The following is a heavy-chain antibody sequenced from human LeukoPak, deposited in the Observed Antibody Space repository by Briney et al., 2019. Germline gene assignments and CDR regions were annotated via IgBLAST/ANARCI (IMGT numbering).Heavy chain of an antibody. V-gene: IGHV4-39*01. Sequence: GSLRLSCAASGFTFSSYWMSWVRQPPGKGLEWIGSIYYSGSTYYNPSLKSRVTISVDTSKNQFSLKLSSVTAADTAVYYCARLIPAYDFWSGYNYYYYYGMDVWGQGTTVTVSS. CDR3: ARLIPAYDFWSGYNYYYYYGMDV. CDR2: IYYSGST. CDR1: GFTFSSYW. J-gene: IGHJ6*02. D-gene: IGHD3-3*01.